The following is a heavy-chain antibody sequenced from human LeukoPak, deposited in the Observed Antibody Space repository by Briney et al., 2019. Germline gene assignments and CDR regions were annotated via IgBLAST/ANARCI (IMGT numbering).Heavy chain of an antibody. CDR1: VFSVTNNS. CDR3: ATSSRNWGPDGFDI. V-gene: IGHV3-66*01. CDR2: IFGGVDT. D-gene: IGHD7-27*01. J-gene: IGHJ3*02. Sequence: GGSLRLSCEASVFSVTNNSMSSVPQAPREGLEWVSHIFGGVDTYYADSARGRFTISRDSSKNTLYLQMNSLRAEDTAVYYCATSSRNWGPDGFDIWGQGIMVTVSS.